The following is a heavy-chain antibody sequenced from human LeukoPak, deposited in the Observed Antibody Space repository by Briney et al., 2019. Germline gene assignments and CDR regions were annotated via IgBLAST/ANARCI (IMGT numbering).Heavy chain of an antibody. CDR2: TYYRSKWYN. Sequence: SQTLSLTCAISGDSVSSNSAAWNWIRQSPSRGLEWLGRTYYRSKWYNDYAVSVKSRITINPDTSKNQFSLRLNSVTPEDTAVYYCARDIYGSGGPYNWFDPWGQGTLVTVSS. V-gene: IGHV6-1*01. D-gene: IGHD2-15*01. J-gene: IGHJ5*02. CDR3: ARDIYGSGGPYNWFDP. CDR1: GDSVSSNSAA.